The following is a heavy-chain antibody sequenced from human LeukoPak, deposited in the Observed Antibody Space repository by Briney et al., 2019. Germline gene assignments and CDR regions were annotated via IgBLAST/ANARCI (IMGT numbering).Heavy chain of an antibody. V-gene: IGHV3-20*04. Sequence: GGSLRLSCAASGFTFDDYGMSWVRQAPGKGLEWVSGINWNGGSTGYEDSVKGRFTISRDNAKNSLYLQMNSLRAEDTALYYCARGDCSSTSCPVDYWGQGTLVTVSS. CDR2: INWNGGST. CDR3: ARGDCSSTSCPVDY. CDR1: GFTFDDYG. D-gene: IGHD2-2*01. J-gene: IGHJ4*02.